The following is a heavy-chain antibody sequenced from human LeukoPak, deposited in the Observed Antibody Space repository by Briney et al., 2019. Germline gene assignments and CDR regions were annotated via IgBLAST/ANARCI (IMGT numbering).Heavy chain of an antibody. CDR1: GYSISSGCY. CDR2: IYHSGST. J-gene: IGHJ3*02. V-gene: IGHV4-38-2*01. D-gene: IGHD3-10*01. CDR3: ATRGYGSGSYGAFDI. Sequence: SETLSLTCAVSGYSISSGCYWGWIRQPPGKGLEWIGSIYHSGSTYYNPSLKSRVTISVDTSKNQFSLKLSSVTAADTAVYYCATRGYGSGSYGAFDIWGQGTMVTVSS.